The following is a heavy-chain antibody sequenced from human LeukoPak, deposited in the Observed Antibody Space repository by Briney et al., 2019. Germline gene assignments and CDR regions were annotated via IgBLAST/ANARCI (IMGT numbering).Heavy chain of an antibody. CDR2: INSDGSST. V-gene: IGHV3-74*01. CDR3: ASNNWNEDYFDY. Sequence: GGPLRLSCAASGFTFSSYWMHWVRHAPGKGLVWVSRINSDGSSTSYADSVKGRFTISRDNAKNTLYLQMNSLRAEDTAVYYCASNNWNEDYFDYWGQGTLVTVSS. J-gene: IGHJ4*02. CDR1: GFTFSSYW. D-gene: IGHD1-20*01.